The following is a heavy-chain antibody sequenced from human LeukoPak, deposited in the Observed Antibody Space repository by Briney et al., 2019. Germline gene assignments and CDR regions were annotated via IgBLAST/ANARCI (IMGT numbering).Heavy chain of an antibody. CDR2: INPNSGGT. J-gene: IGHJ5*02. V-gene: IGHV1-2*02. Sequence: ASVKVSCKASGYTFTGYYMHWVRQAPGQGLEWMGWINPNSGGTNYAQKFQGRVTMTRDTSISTAYMELSRLRSDDTAAYYCARGLEWLTRRHTWFDPWGQGTLVTVSS. CDR3: ARGLEWLTRRHTWFDP. CDR1: GYTFTGYY. D-gene: IGHD3-3*01.